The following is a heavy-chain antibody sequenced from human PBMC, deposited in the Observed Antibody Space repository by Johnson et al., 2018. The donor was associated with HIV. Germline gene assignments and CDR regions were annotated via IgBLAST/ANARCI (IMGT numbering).Heavy chain of an antibody. CDR2: MSIDKKRTT. CDR3: ARVSSNGDSSGLGDTFDM. D-gene: IGHD3-22*01. J-gene: IGHJ3*02. CDR1: GITFDDYA. V-gene: IGHV3-30*03. Sequence: QVQLVESGGGLVQPGGSLRLSCAALGITFDDYAMYWVRQPPGKGLEWVAAMSIDKKRTTFYADSVKGRFTISGDTSKNTLYLQMNSLRAEDTALYYCARVSSNGDSSGLGDTFDMWGQGTMVTVS.